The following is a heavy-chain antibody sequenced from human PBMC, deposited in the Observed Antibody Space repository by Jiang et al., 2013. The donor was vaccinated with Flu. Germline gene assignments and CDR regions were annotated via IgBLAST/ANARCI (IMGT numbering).Heavy chain of an antibody. J-gene: IGHJ6*02. CDR1: GYSFTSYW. Sequence: GAEVKKPGESLKISCKGSGYSFTSYWIGWVRQMPGKAWSGWGSSILVTLIPDTARFQGQVTISADKSISTAYLQWSSLKASDTAMYYCARLPGITMVRGVISPSRGYYYGMDVWGQGTTVTVSS. D-gene: IGHD3-10*01. CDR3: ARLPGITMVRGVISPSRGYYYGMDV. CDR2: SILVTLIP. V-gene: IGHV5-51*01.